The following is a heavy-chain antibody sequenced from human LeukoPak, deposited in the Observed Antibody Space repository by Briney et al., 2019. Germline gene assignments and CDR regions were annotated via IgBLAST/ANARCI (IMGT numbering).Heavy chain of an antibody. CDR2: IKEDGSDK. CDR1: GFTFSRYW. CDR3: ARLYFYAMDV. J-gene: IGHJ6*02. V-gene: IGHV3-7*01. Sequence: GGSLRLSCAASGFTFSRYWMTWVRQAPGKGLEWVAKIKEDGSDKYYVDSLKGRFTISKDNAKNSLYMQMNSLRAEDTAVYYCARLYFYAMDVWGQGTTVTVSS.